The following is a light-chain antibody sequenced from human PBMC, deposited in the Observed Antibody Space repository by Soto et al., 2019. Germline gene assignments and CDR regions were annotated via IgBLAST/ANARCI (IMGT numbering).Light chain of an antibody. Sequence: DIQMTQSPSTLSASVGDRVIITCRASQSISDWLAWYQQKPGKAPKLLIYEASHLGSGVPSSFSGSGSGAEFTLTTSSLQAADFSAYYCQQHSSESPVTFGQGTKLEIK. CDR3: QQHSSESPVT. J-gene: IGKJ2*01. CDR2: EAS. V-gene: IGKV1-5*03. CDR1: QSISDW.